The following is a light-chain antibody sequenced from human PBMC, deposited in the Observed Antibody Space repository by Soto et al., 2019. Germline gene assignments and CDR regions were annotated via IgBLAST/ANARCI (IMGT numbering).Light chain of an antibody. J-gene: IGLJ1*01. CDR1: SSDVGGYNY. V-gene: IGLV2-11*01. CDR2: AVS. Sequence: QSALTQPRSVSGSPGQSVTISCTGTSSDVGGYNYVSWYQQHPGKAPKVMIHAVSERPSGVPARFSGSKSSNTASLTISGLQAEDEADYYCCSYAGSPRYVFGTGTKLTVL. CDR3: CSYAGSPRYV.